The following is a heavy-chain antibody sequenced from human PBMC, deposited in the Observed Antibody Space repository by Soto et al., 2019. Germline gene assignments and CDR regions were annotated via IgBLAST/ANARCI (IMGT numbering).Heavy chain of an antibody. CDR2: IYPGDSDT. D-gene: IGHD3-22*01. CDR3: ARKDYYYDSSGYYFDY. J-gene: IGHJ4*02. Sequence: GESLKISCKGSGYSFTSYWIGCVRQMPGKGLEWMGIIYPGDSDTRYSPSFQGQVTISADKSISTAYLQWSSLKASDTAMYYCARKDYYYDSSGYYFDYWGQGTLVTVSS. V-gene: IGHV5-51*01. CDR1: GYSFTSYW.